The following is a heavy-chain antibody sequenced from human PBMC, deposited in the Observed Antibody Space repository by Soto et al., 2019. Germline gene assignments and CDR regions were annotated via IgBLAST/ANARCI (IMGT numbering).Heavy chain of an antibody. CDR3: ARDGHGMDV. J-gene: IGHJ6*02. CDR2: IFFTGSA. V-gene: IGHV4-61*01. Sequence: SETLSITCTVSCGSVSTGSYDWSWIRQPPGKGLEWIGKIFFTGSAHYNPSLRNRVTMSVDTSKDQFSLTLTSVTAADTAVYYCARDGHGMDVWGQGTTVTVSS. CDR1: CGSVSTGSYD.